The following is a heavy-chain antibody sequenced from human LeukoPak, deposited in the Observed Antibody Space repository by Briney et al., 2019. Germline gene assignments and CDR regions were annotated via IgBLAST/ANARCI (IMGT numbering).Heavy chain of an antibody. CDR3: ARGSSSWYHYFDY. J-gene: IGHJ4*02. V-gene: IGHV1-69*01. Sequence: SVKLSCKASGATFSSYAISWVRQAPGQGLEWVGGIIPIFGTANYAHKFQGRVTITADESTSTAYMELSSLRSEDTAVYYCARGSSSWYHYFDYWGQGTLVTVSS. D-gene: IGHD6-13*01. CDR1: GATFSSYA. CDR2: IIPIFGTA.